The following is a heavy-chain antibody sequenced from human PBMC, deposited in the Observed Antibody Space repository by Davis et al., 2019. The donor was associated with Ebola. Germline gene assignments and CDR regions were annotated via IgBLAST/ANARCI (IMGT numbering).Heavy chain of an antibody. CDR1: GSTFSSYW. J-gene: IGHJ4*02. Sequence: GESLKISCAASGSTFSSYWMHWVRQAPGKGLVWVSRINGDGNTIGYADSVKGRCTISTDNAKNSLYLQMNSLRAEDTAVYYCARGGAVAGTFDYWGQGTLVTVSS. V-gene: IGHV3-74*01. CDR2: INGDGNTI. CDR3: ARGGAVAGTFDY. D-gene: IGHD6-19*01.